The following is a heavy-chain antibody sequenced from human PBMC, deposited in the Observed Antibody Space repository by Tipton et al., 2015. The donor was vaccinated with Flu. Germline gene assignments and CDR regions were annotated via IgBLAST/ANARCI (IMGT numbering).Heavy chain of an antibody. CDR3: ARAGQQWLETYFDY. V-gene: IGHV4-61*01. CDR2: IYYSGST. Sequence: TLSLTCTVSGGSVSSGSYYWSWIRQPPGKGLEWIGYIYYSGSTNYNPSLKSRVTISVDTSKNQFSLKLSSVTAADTAVYYCARAGQQWLETYFDYWGQGTLVTVSS. D-gene: IGHD6-19*01. CDR1: GGSVSSGSYY. J-gene: IGHJ4*02.